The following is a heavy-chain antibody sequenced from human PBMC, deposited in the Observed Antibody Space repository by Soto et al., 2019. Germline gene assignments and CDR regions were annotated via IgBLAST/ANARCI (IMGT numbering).Heavy chain of an antibody. Sequence: GGSLRLSCAASGFTFNTWMHWVRQAPGEGLVWVSSIDSDGSIASYADSVKGRFTISRDKAKNTLYLQMNSLRAEDKAVYYCATLGLQQAFWGQGTLVTVYS. D-gene: IGHD2-21*02. CDR3: ATLGLQQAF. V-gene: IGHV3-74*01. CDR1: GFTFNTW. J-gene: IGHJ4*02. CDR2: IDSDGSIA.